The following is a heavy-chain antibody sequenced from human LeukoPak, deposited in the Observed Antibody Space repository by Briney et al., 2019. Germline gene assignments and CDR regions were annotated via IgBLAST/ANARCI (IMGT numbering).Heavy chain of an antibody. D-gene: IGHD5-12*01. CDR1: GYTFTSYG. V-gene: IGHV1-18*01. Sequence: ASVKVSCKASGYTFTSYGISWVRQAPGQGLEWRGWISAYNGNTNYAQKLQGRVTMTTDTSTSTAYMELRSLRSDDTAVYYCAREVRGYSGYDLNWFDPWGQGTLVTVSS. CDR3: AREVRGYSGYDLNWFDP. CDR2: ISAYNGNT. J-gene: IGHJ5*02.